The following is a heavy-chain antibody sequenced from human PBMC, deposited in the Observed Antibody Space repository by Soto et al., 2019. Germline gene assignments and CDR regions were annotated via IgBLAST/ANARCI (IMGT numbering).Heavy chain of an antibody. J-gene: IGHJ4*02. D-gene: IGHD6-13*01. CDR2: INHSGST. V-gene: IGHV4-34*01. CDR1: GGSFSGYY. Sequence: SETLSLTCAVYGGSFSGYYWSWIRQPPGKGLEWIGEINHSGSTNYNPSLKSRVTISVDTSKNQFSLKLSSVTAADTAVYYCAIGSGNIAANQQVSFDYWGQGTLVTVSS. CDR3: AIGSGNIAANQQVSFDY.